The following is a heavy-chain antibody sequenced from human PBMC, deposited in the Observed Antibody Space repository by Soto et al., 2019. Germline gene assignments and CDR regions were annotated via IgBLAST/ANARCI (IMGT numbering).Heavy chain of an antibody. CDR1: CASLSINICY. CDR2: IYDSGTT. Sequence: SETKSLTCTFCCASLSINICYLHWIRQPPVKGLEWISTIYDSGTTYYNPSLQSRVTISVDTSTNQFSLHLSSVTAADTAVYYCARHAAYGSVWGNSDGNDYWGQGTLVTVSS. D-gene: IGHD3-16*01. V-gene: IGHV4-39*01. J-gene: IGHJ4*02. CDR3: ARHAAYGSVWGNSDGNDY.